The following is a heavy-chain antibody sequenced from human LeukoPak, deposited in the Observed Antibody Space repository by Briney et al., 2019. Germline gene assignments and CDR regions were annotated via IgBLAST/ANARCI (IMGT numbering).Heavy chain of an antibody. V-gene: IGHV4-61*02. CDR2: IYTSRTN. D-gene: IGHD6-19*01. Sequence: SETLSLTCTASGGSISSDTYYWSWLRQPTGKGLEWVGRIYTSRTNNDNPSLNSRITISVDTSNKQFSLKRSSVTAADTAVYYCARIRDSSGWPVGPRWHYFDFWGQGTLVTVSS. J-gene: IGHJ4*02. CDR1: GGSISSDTYY. CDR3: ARIRDSSGWPVGPRWHYFDF.